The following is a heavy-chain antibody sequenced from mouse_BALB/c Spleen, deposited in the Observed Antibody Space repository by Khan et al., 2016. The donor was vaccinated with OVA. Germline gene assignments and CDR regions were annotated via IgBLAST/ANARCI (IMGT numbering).Heavy chain of an antibody. D-gene: IGHD1-1*01. J-gene: IGHJ2*01. V-gene: IGHV1-7*01. CDR1: GYTFTSYW. CDR3: AGDYGSSEY. CDR2: INPSTGYT. Sequence: QVQLKESGAELAKPGASVKMSCKASGYTFTSYWMHWVKQRPGQGLEWIGYINPSTGYTEYNQKFKDKATLTADKSSSTAYMQLSSLTSEDSAVXYCAGDYGSSEYWGQGTTLTVA.